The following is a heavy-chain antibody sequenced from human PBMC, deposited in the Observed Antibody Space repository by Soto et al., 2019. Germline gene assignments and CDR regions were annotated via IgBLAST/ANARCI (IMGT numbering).Heavy chain of an antibody. D-gene: IGHD6-19*01. CDR1: GYSFTSYW. CDR2: IDPSDSYT. CDR3: ASNRVNSSGWYGYYYYYGMDV. Sequence: GESLKISCKGSGYSFTSYWISWVRQMPGKGLEWMGRIDPSDSYTTYSPSFQGHVTISADQSISTAYLQWSSLKASDTAMYYCASNRVNSSGWYGYYYYYGMDVWGQGTTVTVSS. J-gene: IGHJ6*02. V-gene: IGHV5-10-1*01.